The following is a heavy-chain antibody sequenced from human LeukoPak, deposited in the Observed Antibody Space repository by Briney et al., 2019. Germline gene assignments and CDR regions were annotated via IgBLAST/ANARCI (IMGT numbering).Heavy chain of an antibody. CDR1: GGSISSSGYY. CDR3: VSPLRDWAYPNAFDL. J-gene: IGHJ3*01. V-gene: IGHV4-39*01. D-gene: IGHD3-9*01. Sequence: LETLSLSCTVSGGSISSSGYYWGSIRQPPGKRLEWIGTINYSGGTYYNPSLKSRVTISVDASKNQFSLKRSSVTAAPTAVYHFVSPLRDWAYPNAFDLWAQGTMLTVSS. CDR2: INYSGGT.